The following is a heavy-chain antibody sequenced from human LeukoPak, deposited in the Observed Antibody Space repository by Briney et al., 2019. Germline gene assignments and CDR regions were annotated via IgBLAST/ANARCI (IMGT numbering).Heavy chain of an antibody. Sequence: GGSLRLSCAASGFTSSSYSMNWVRQAPGKGLEWVSSISSSSSYIYYADSVKGRFTISRDNAKNSLYLQMNSLRAEDTAVYYCARVGGYDLAFFDYWGQGTLVTVSS. J-gene: IGHJ4*02. D-gene: IGHD5-12*01. CDR1: GFTSSSYS. V-gene: IGHV3-21*04. CDR2: ISSSSSYI. CDR3: ARVGGYDLAFFDY.